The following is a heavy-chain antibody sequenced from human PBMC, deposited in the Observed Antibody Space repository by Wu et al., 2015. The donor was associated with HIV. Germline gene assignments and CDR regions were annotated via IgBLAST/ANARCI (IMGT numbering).Heavy chain of an antibody. CDR3: ARDRPLVVPAATTNWFDP. Sequence: QVQLVESGAEVKKPGASVKVSCKASGYTFINFGINWVRQAPGQGLEWMGWISAYNGNTNYAQNVQGRVTMTTDTSTSTVYMELRSLRSDDTAVYYCARDRPLVVPAATTNWFDPWGQGTLVTVSS. D-gene: IGHD2-2*01. V-gene: IGHV1-18*01. CDR1: GYTFINFG. CDR2: ISAYNGNT. J-gene: IGHJ5*02.